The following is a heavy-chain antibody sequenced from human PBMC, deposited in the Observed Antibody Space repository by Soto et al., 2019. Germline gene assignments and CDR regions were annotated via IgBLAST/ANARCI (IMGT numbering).Heavy chain of an antibody. CDR2: LGSNGNIT. J-gene: IGHJ6*02. V-gene: IGHV3-74*01. CDR1: GFTLTSYW. D-gene: IGHD1-20*01. Sequence: GGSLRLSCAASGFTLTSYWMHWVRQAPGGGEVWGSRLGSNGNITNDANSEKGRFTITRDSAKNTLYLQMNILSAEDTAVYYCAKEGISAKRNAMDVWGHGTTVIVSS. CDR3: AKEGISAKRNAMDV.